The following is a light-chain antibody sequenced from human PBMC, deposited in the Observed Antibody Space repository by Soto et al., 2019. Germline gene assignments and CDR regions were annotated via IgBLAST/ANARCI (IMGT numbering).Light chain of an antibody. V-gene: IGKV3-20*01. CDR1: QSVSSSY. Sequence: EIVLTQSPGTLSLCPGERATLSCRASQSVSSSYLAWYQQKPGQAPRPLIYGASSRATGIPDRFSGSGSGTDFTLNISRLEPEDFAVYYCQQFGSSPLFTFGPGTKVDVK. CDR3: QQFGSSPLFT. J-gene: IGKJ3*01. CDR2: GAS.